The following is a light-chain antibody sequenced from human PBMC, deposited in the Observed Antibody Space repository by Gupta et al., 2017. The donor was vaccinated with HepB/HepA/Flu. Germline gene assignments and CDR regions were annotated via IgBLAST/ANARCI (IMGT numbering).Light chain of an antibody. CDR2: LGS. Sequence: DIVMPQSPLSLPVTPGEPASISCRSSQSLLHSNGYKYLDWYLQKPGQSPQLLIYLGSNRASGVPDRFSGSGSGTDFTLKISRVEAEDVGVYYCMQALQTPTFGGGTKVEIK. CDR1: QSLLHSNGYKY. CDR3: MQALQTPT. V-gene: IGKV2-28*01. J-gene: IGKJ4*01.